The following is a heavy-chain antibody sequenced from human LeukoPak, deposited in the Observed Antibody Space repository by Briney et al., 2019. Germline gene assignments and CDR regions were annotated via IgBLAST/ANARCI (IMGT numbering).Heavy chain of an antibody. CDR2: IKQDGSEK. CDR1: GFTFSSYW. D-gene: IGHD4-17*01. CDR3: ASGPYGVVDY. V-gene: IGHV3-7*01. Sequence: GGSLRLSCAASGFTFSSYWMIRVRQAPGKGLEWVANIKQDGSEKYYVDSVKGRFTISRDNAKYSLYLQMNSLRAEDTAVYYCASGPYGVVDYWGQGTLVTVSS. J-gene: IGHJ4*02.